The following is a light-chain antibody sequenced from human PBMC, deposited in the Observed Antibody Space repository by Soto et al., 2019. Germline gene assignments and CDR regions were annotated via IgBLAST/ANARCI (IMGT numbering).Light chain of an antibody. CDR3: KAWDSSTANFLV. CDR1: KLGDKY. Sequence: SYELTQPPSVSVSPGQTASITFSAAKLGDKYACWYQQKPGQSPVLVIFQDSKRHSVIPERFSGSNSGNTATLTISWTQAMDEAEYDWKAWDSSTANFLVFVGGTKVIVL. CDR2: QDS. J-gene: IGLJ3*02. V-gene: IGLV3-1*01.